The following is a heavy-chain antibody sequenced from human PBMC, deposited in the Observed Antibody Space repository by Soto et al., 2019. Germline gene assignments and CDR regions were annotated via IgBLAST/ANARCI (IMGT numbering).Heavy chain of an antibody. Sequence: GGSLRLSCAASGFTFSSYSMNWVRQAPGKGLEWVSYISSSSSTIYYADSVKGRFTISRDNAKNLLYLQMNSLRDEDTAVYYCARGAYGGNIHIVPDYWGQGTLVTVSS. CDR3: ARGAYGGNIHIVPDY. V-gene: IGHV3-48*02. D-gene: IGHD4-17*01. J-gene: IGHJ4*02. CDR2: ISSSSSTI. CDR1: GFTFSSYS.